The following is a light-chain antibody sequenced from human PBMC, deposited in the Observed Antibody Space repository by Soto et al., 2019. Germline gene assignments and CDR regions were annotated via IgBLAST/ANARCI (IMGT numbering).Light chain of an antibody. J-gene: IGKJ2*01. CDR2: SAS. CDR3: QRYKYWPLYI. Sequence: EIVMTQSPATLSVSPGERATLSCRASQPFSTHLAWYQKKPGQAPRLLIYSASTRATGIPARFSGSGSVKEFTLNFSSLQSEDFTAYYCQRYKYWPLYIFGQGTKLEIK. V-gene: IGKV3D-15*01. CDR1: QPFSTH.